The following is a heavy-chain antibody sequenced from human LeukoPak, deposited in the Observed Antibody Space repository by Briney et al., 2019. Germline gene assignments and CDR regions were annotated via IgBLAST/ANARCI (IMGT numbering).Heavy chain of an antibody. CDR1: GFTFSSYS. Sequence: GGSLRLSCAASGFTFSSYSMNWVRQAPGKGLEWVSSISSSSSSYIYYADSVKGRFTISRDNAKNSLYLQMNSLRAEDTAVYYCARDPGIVVPYNWFDPWGQGTLVTVSS. CDR2: ISSSSSSYI. D-gene: IGHD2-21*01. J-gene: IGHJ5*02. CDR3: ARDPGIVVPYNWFDP. V-gene: IGHV3-21*01.